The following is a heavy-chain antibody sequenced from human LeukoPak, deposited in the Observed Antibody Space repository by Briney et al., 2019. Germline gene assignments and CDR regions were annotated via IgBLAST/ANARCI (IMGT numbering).Heavy chain of an antibody. CDR3: ATHWGYSSTWQTFDY. Sequence: GGSLRLSCAASGFTFSSYWMHWVRQAPGKGLVWVSRINSDGTGTSYADSVKGRFTISRDNAKDTLYLQMNSLRAEDTAVYYCATHWGYSSTWQTFDYWGQGTLVTVSS. CDR2: INSDGTGT. V-gene: IGHV3-74*01. CDR1: GFTFSSYW. J-gene: IGHJ4*02. D-gene: IGHD6-13*01.